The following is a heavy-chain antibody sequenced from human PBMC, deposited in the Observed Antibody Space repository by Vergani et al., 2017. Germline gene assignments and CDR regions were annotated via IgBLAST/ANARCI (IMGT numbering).Heavy chain of an antibody. CDR1: GGSFSGYY. Sequence: QVQLQQWGAGLLKPSETLSLTCAVYGGSFSGYYWSWIRQPPGKGLEWIGEINHSGSTNYNPSLKSRVTISVDTSKNQFSLKLSSVTAADTAVYYCARDGGNYYDSSGYYYESPWFDPWGQGTLVTVSS. V-gene: IGHV4-34*01. J-gene: IGHJ5*02. CDR3: ARDGGNYYDSSGYYYESPWFDP. CDR2: INHSGST. D-gene: IGHD3-22*01.